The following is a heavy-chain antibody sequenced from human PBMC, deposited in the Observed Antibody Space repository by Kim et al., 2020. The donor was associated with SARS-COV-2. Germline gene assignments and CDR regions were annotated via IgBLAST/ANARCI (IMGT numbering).Heavy chain of an antibody. J-gene: IGHJ4*02. V-gene: IGHV4-34*01. CDR3: AYGGNSLDY. D-gene: IGHD4-17*01. CDR2: ST. Sequence: STNCNPSLKSRVTLSVDTSKNQFSLKLSSVTAADTAVYYCAYGGNSLDYWGQGTLVTVSS.